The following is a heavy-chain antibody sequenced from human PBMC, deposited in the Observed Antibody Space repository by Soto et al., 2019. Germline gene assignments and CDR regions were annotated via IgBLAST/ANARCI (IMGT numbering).Heavy chain of an antibody. CDR3: ARMVRGVGRWFDP. CDR1: GGTFSSYA. J-gene: IGHJ5*02. Sequence: SVKVSCKASGGTFSSYAISWVRQAPGQGLEWMGGIIPIFGTANYAQKFQGRVTITADKSTSTAYMELSSLRSEDTAVYYCARMVRGVGRWFDPWGQGXLVTVYS. CDR2: IIPIFGTA. V-gene: IGHV1-69*06. D-gene: IGHD3-10*01.